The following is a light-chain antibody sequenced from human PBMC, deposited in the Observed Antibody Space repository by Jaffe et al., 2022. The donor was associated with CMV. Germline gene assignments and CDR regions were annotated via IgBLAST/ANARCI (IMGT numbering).Light chain of an antibody. CDR2: GAS. J-gene: IGKJ1*01. CDR3: QQYKSWPT. Sequence: EIVMTQSPATLSVSPGDTASLSCRASQSVTSNLAWYQQKPGQAPRLLIYGASTRATGVPARFIGSGSGTEFTLTISSLQSEDFVVYYCQQYKSWPTFGHGTKVEIK. CDR1: QSVTSN. V-gene: IGKV3-15*01.